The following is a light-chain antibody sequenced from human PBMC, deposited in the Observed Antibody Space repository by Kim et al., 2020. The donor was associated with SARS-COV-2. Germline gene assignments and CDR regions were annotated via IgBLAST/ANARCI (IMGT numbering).Light chain of an antibody. J-gene: IGLJ2*01. Sequence: QSALTQPRSVSGSPGQSATISCTGTSSDVGAYNYVSWFQQHPGKAPKLMIYDVSKRPSGVPDRFSGSKSGNTASLTISGLQTEDEADYYCCSYAGTYTVVFGGGTQLTVL. CDR1: SSDVGAYNY. CDR2: DVS. CDR3: CSYAGTYTVV. V-gene: IGLV2-11*01.